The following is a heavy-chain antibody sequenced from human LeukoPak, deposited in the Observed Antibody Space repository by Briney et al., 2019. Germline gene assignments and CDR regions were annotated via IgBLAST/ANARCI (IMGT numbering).Heavy chain of an antibody. CDR3: AKENGHRGLNWFDP. D-gene: IGHD2-8*01. V-gene: IGHV3-9*01. Sequence: PGRSLRLSCAASGFTFDDYAMHWVRQAQGKGLEWVSGISWNSGSIGYADSVKGRFTISRDNAKNSLYLQMNSRRAEDTALYYCAKENGHRGLNWFDPWGKGTLVTVSS. CDR1: GFTFDDYA. CDR2: ISWNSGSI. J-gene: IGHJ5*02.